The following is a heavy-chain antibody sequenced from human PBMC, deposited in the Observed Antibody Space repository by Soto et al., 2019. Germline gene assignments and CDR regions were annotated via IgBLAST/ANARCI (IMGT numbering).Heavy chain of an antibody. CDR1: GGTFSSYA. J-gene: IGHJ6*02. CDR3: ARDGSGSYYYYYGMDV. D-gene: IGHD1-26*01. CDR2: IIPIFGTA. Sequence: GASVKVSCKASGGTFSSYAISWVRQAPGQGLEWMGGIIPIFGTANYTQKLQGRVTITADESTSTAYMELSSLRSEDTVFFYCARDGSGSYYYYYGMDVWGQGTTVTVSS. V-gene: IGHV1-69*13.